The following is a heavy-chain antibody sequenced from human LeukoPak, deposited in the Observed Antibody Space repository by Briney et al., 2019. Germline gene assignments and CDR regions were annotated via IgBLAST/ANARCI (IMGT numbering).Heavy chain of an antibody. D-gene: IGHD3-3*01. CDR1: GFTFSSYG. CDR2: IWYDGSNK. V-gene: IGHV3-33*01. J-gene: IGHJ4*02. Sequence: AGGSLRLSCAASGFTFSSYGMHWVRQAPGKGLEWVAVIWYDGSNKYYADSVKGRFTISRDNSRNTLYLQMNSLRAEDTAVYYCARGKYDFWSGYSLYLDYWGQGTLVTVSS. CDR3: ARGKYDFWSGYSLYLDY.